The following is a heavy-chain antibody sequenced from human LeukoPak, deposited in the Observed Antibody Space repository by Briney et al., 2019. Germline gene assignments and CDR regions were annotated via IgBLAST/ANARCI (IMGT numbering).Heavy chain of an antibody. D-gene: IGHD6-13*01. V-gene: IGHV7-4-1*02. Sequence: ASVKVSCKASGGTFSSYAISWVRQAPGQGLEWMGWINTNTGNPTYAQGFTGRFVFSLDTSVSTAYLQISSLKAEDTAVYYCARERGIAAAGDNWFDPWGQGTLVTVSS. CDR3: ARERGIAAAGDNWFDP. CDR2: INTNTGNP. J-gene: IGHJ5*02. CDR1: GGTFSSYA.